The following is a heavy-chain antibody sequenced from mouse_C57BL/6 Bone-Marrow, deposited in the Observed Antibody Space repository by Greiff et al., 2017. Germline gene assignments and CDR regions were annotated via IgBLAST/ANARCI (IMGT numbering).Heavy chain of an antibody. CDR3: AIGVVVITTVPYFDY. Sequence: VQLQQPGAELVKPGASVKISCKASGYAFSSYWMNWVKQRTGKGLEWIGKIYPGDGDTNYNGKFKGKATLTVDKSSSTAYMQLSSLTSEDSAVYFCAIGVVVITTVPYFDYWGQGTTLTVSS. J-gene: IGHJ2*01. D-gene: IGHD1-1*01. V-gene: IGHV1-80*01. CDR1: GYAFSSYW. CDR2: IYPGDGDT.